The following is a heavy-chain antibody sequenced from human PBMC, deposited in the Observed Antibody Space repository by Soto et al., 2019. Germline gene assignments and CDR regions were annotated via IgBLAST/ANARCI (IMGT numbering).Heavy chain of an antibody. J-gene: IGHJ4*02. CDR2: IYYSGST. CDR1: GGSINSYY. D-gene: IGHD4-17*01. V-gene: IGHV4-59*08. CDR3: ARRYGTLFDY. Sequence: QVQLQESGPGLVKPSETLSLTCTVSGGSINSYYWSWIRQPPGKGLEWIGYIYYSGSTNYNPSLKSRATIPVDTSKNPFSLKLSSVTAADTAVYYCARRYGTLFDYWGQGTLVTVSS.